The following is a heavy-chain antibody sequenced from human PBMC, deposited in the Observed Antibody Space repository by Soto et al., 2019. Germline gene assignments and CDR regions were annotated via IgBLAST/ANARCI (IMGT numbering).Heavy chain of an antibody. V-gene: IGHV1-69*12. J-gene: IGHJ3*02. D-gene: IGHD6-13*01. CDR1: GGTFSNHA. CDR2: IIPIFTTT. CDR3: AREVAADGTFREDVFDI. Sequence: QVQLVQSGAEVKKPGSSVKVSCKASGGTFSNHAINWVRRAPGQGLEWMGRIIPIFTTTNYAQNFQGRVTITADESTITAYMELTSLKHDDTAVYYCAREVAADGTFREDVFDIWGQGTMVTVSS.